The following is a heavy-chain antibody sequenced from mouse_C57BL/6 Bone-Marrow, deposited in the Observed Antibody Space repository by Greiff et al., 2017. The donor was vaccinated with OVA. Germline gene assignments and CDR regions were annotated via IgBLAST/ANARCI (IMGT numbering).Heavy chain of an antibody. CDR3: ARQGYGNYGDFFFDYAMDY. V-gene: IGHV5-9*01. CDR2: ISGGGGNP. Sequence: EVKLMESGGGLVKPGGSLKLSCAASGFTFSSYTMSWVRQTPEKRLEWVATISGGGGNPYYPDSVKGRFTISRDNAKNTLYLQMSSLRSEDTALYYCARQGYGNYGDFFFDYAMDYWGQGTSVTVSS. CDR1: GFTFSSYT. D-gene: IGHD2-1*01. J-gene: IGHJ4*01.